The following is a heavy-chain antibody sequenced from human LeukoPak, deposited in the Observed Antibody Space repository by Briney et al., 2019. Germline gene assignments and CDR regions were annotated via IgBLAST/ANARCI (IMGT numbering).Heavy chain of an antibody. CDR3: ARARGYSYGSYYYGMDV. CDR2: ISGSGGRT. CDR1: GFTFSSYD. J-gene: IGHJ6*02. D-gene: IGHD5-18*01. V-gene: IGHV3-23*01. Sequence: GGSLRLSCAASGFTFSSYDMTWVRQAPGKGLEWVSTISGSGGRTYYADSVKGRFTISRDNSKNTLYVQMNSLRGEDTAVYYCARARGYSYGSYYYGMDVWGQGTTVTVSS.